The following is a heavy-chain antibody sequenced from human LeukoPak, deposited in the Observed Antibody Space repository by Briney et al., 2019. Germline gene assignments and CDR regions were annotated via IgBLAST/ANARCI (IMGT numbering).Heavy chain of an antibody. CDR3: ARGVRYSSSSRISKPYYYYYMDV. D-gene: IGHD6-6*01. J-gene: IGHJ6*03. Sequence: GASVKVSCKASGYTFTSYDINWVRQATGQGLEWMGWMNPNSGNTGYAQKFQGRVTMTRNTSISTAYMELSSLRSEDTAVYYCARGVRYSSSSRISKPYYYYYMDVWGQGTTVTVSS. CDR1: GYTFTSYD. CDR2: MNPNSGNT. V-gene: IGHV1-8*01.